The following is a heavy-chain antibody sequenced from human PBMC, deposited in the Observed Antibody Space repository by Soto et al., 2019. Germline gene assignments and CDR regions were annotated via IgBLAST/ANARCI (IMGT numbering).Heavy chain of an antibody. CDR3: ARDSLGYCSGGSCYPMHYYYGMDV. J-gene: IGHJ6*02. D-gene: IGHD2-15*01. CDR1: GFTFSSYG. CDR2: IWYDGSNK. V-gene: IGHV3-33*01. Sequence: LGGSLRLSCAASGFTFSSYGMHWVRQAPGKGLEWVAVIWYDGSNKYYADSVKGRFTISRDNSKNTLYLQMNSLRAEDTAVYYCARDSLGYCSGGSCYPMHYYYGMDVWGQGTTVTVSS.